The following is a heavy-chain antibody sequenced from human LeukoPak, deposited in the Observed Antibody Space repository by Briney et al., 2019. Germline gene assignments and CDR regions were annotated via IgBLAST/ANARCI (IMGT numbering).Heavy chain of an antibody. J-gene: IGHJ4*02. CDR1: GFIFNDYY. D-gene: IGHD3-22*01. CDR3: ARAMNGYYYDSSGFDY. CDR2: ISRTGNTI. V-gene: IGHV3-11*01. Sequence: PGGSLRLSCAASGFIFNDYYMSWIRQAPGKGLEWLSYISRTGNTIYYRDSVKGRFTISRDNANNLLHLQMDNLRAEDTAVYYCARAMNGYYYDSSGFDYWGQGTLVTVSS.